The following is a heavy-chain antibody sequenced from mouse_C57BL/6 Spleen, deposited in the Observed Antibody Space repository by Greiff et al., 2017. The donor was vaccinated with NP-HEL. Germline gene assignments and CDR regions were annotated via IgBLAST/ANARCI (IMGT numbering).Heavy chain of an antibody. V-gene: IGHV1-76*01. CDR2: IYPGSGNT. J-gene: IGHJ4*01. D-gene: IGHD1-1*01. Sequence: QVQLQQSGAELVRPGASVKLSCKASGYTFTDYYINWVKQRPGQGLEWIARIYPGSGNTYYNEKFKGKATLTAEKSSSTAYMQLSSLTSEDSAVYFCARRYYEGAMDYWGQGTSVTVSS. CDR1: GYTFTDYY. CDR3: ARRYYEGAMDY.